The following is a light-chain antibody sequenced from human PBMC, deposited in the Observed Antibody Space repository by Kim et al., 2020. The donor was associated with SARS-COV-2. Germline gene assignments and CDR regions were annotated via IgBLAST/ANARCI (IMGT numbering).Light chain of an antibody. V-gene: IGLV2-14*01. CDR1: SSDVGGYNY. J-gene: IGLJ2*01. Sequence: QSVLTQPASVSGSPGQSITISCTGTSSDVGGYNYVSWYQQHPGKAPKLMIYDVSKRPSGVSNRFSGSKSGNTASLTISGLQAEDEADYYCSSYTSSSTYVVFGGGTQVTVL. CDR2: DVS. CDR3: SSYTSSSTYVV.